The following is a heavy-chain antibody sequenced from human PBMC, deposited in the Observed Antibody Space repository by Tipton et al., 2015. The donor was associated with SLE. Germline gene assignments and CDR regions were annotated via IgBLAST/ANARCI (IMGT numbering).Heavy chain of an antibody. V-gene: IGHV4-34*01. CDR2: INHSGST. CDR3: ARVGWLAEDY. J-gene: IGHJ4*02. CDR1: GGSFSGYY. D-gene: IGHD5-12*01. Sequence: TLSLTCAVYGGSFSGYYWSWIRQPPGKGPEWIGEINHSGSTNYNPSLKSRVTISVDTSKNQFSLKLSSVTAADTAVYYCARVGWLAEDYWGQGTLVTVSS.